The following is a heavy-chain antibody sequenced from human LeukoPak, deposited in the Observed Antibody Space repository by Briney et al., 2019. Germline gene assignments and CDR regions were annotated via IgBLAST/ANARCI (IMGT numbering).Heavy chain of an antibody. V-gene: IGHV3-74*01. CDR3: ARTGDDFDY. Sequence: GGSLRLSCAASGFTFSSYWMVWVRQAPGKGLVWVSSINNDGSKTNYADSVKGRFTISRDNARNSLYLQMNSLRAEDTAVYYCARTGDDFDYWGQGTLVTVSS. CDR2: INNDGSKT. D-gene: IGHD7-27*01. CDR1: GFTFSSYW. J-gene: IGHJ4*02.